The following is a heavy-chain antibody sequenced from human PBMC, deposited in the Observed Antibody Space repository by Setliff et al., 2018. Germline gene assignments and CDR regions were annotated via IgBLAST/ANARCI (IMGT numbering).Heavy chain of an antibody. Sequence: GASVKVSCKAFGYTFAKYGTSWARQAPGQGLEWMGWTSGYNGYTVYAQNFQGRVTMTTDTSTSTAYMELRSLRSDDTAVYYCARDSPEMVAPPAAHCFDPWGQGTLVTVSS. CDR2: TSGYNGYT. V-gene: IGHV1-18*01. CDR1: GYTFAKYG. D-gene: IGHD2-15*01. CDR3: ARDSPEMVAPPAAHCFDP. J-gene: IGHJ5*02.